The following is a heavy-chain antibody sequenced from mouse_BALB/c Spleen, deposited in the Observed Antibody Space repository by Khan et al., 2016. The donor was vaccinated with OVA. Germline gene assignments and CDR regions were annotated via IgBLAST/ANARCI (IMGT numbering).Heavy chain of an antibody. CDR3: RISTINA. J-gene: IGHJ2*01. Sequence: VQLQQSGPGLVKPAASLKLSCTASGYNIKDIYIHWVKQRPEKGLERLGRTDPANGTTKYDPKFQGKATITADTSSHTAYLQLSSLISADTAVYYCRISTINAWGQGTTLTVSS. CDR2: TDPANGTT. CDR1: GYNIKDIY. V-gene: IGHV14-3*02.